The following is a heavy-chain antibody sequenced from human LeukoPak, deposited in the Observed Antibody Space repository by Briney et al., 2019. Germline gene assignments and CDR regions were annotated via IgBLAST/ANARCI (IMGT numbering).Heavy chain of an antibody. CDR2: ISGGAGST. CDR3: ARARLRFLEWLF. V-gene: IGHV3-23*01. J-gene: IGHJ4*02. Sequence: PGGSLRLSCAASGFTFSNYAMSWVRQAPGKGLEWVSTISGGAGSTDYADSVKGRFTISRDNSKNTLYLKMNSLRAEDTAVYYCARARLRFLEWLFGGQGTLVTVSS. CDR1: GFTFSNYA. D-gene: IGHD3-3*01.